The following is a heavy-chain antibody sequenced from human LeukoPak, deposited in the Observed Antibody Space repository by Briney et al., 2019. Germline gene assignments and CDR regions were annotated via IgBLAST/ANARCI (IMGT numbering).Heavy chain of an antibody. CDR3: TRDRGAYNLYDY. CDR2: IKSKAYGETA. J-gene: IGHJ4*02. D-gene: IGHD1-1*01. CDR1: GFTFGDYA. V-gene: IGHV3-49*03. Sequence: GGSLRLSCTASGFTFGDYAMSWIRQAPGKGLEWVGFIKSKAYGETADYAASVKGRFSISRDDSKAIAYLQMNSLKTEDTAVYHCTRDRGAYNLYDYWGQGTLVTVSS.